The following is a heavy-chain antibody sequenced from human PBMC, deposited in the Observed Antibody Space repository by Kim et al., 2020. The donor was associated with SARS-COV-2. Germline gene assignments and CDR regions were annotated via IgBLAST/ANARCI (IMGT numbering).Heavy chain of an antibody. D-gene: IGHD6-19*01. Sequence: SETLSLTCTVSGGSISRRNYYWGWIRQPPGKGLEYIGCMYYSGNTYHNPSLKSRVTISADTSTNQFSLTLTSVTAADTAMYYCASSSGWDYSRFDPWGQG. CDR1: GGSISRRNYY. CDR2: MYYSGNT. CDR3: ASSSGWDYSRFDP. V-gene: IGHV4-39*01. J-gene: IGHJ5*02.